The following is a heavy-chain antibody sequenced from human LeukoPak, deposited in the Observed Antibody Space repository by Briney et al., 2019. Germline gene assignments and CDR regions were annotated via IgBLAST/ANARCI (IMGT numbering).Heavy chain of an antibody. CDR3: ARGEKEFGEAVWFGELYDY. Sequence: SETLSLTRSVSGGSIRSYYWSWIRQPPGKGLEGIGCIYYSGSTNYNPSLKSRVTISVDTSKNQFSLKLSSVTAADTAVYYCARGEKEFGEAVWFGELYDYWGQGTLVTVSS. CDR2: IYYSGST. J-gene: IGHJ4*02. V-gene: IGHV4-59*12. D-gene: IGHD3-10*01. CDR1: GGSIRSYY.